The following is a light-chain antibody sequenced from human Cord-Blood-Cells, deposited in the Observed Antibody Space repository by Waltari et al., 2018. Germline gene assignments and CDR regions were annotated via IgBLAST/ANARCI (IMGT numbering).Light chain of an antibody. Sequence: QSALTKPRSVSGSPGQSVTISCTGTSSHVGGYNYVSLYQQHPGKAPKLLIYDVSKRPSGVPDRFSGSKSGNTASLTISGLQAEDEADYYCCSYAGSYTWVFGGGTKLTVL. V-gene: IGLV2-11*01. J-gene: IGLJ3*02. CDR3: CSYAGSYTWV. CDR1: SSHVGGYNY. CDR2: DVS.